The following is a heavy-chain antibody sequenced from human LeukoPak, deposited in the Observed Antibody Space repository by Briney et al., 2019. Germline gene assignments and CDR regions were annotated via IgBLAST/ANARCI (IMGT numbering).Heavy chain of an antibody. J-gene: IGHJ6*02. CDR3: ARHGGIQLWSPRSYYYYGMDV. CDR2: IYYSGST. V-gene: IGHV4-59*08. CDR1: GGSISSYY. D-gene: IGHD5-18*01. Sequence: PSETLSLTCTVSGGSISSYYWSWIRQPPGKGLECIGYIYYSGSTNYNPSLKSRVTISVDTSKNQFSLKLSSVTAADTAVYYCARHGGIQLWSPRSYYYYGMDVWGQGTTVTVSS.